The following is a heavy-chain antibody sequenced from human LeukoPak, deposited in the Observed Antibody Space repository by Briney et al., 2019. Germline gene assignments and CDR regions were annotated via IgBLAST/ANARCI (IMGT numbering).Heavy chain of an antibody. CDR3: ARGGYPTTWGDFQH. V-gene: IGHV1-2*06. CDR2: INPNSGGT. CDR1: GYIFTDYY. D-gene: IGHD7-27*01. J-gene: IGHJ1*01. Sequence: ASVKVSCKASGYIFTDYYIHWVRQAPGQGLEWMGRINPNSGGTNYAQKFQGRVTVTRDTPSTTVYMELNSLRSDDTAVYYYARGGYPTTWGDFQHWGQGTVVAVSS.